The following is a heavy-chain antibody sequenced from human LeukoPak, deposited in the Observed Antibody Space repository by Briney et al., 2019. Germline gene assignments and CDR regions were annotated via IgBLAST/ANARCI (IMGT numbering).Heavy chain of an antibody. CDR1: GFTFSTYA. CDR2: ISGTGDST. V-gene: IGHV3-23*01. Sequence: GRSLRLSCAASGFTFSTYAMSWVSQAPGKGLEWVSSISGTGDSTYYADSVEGRFTISRDNSKNTLYLQMNSLRGEDTAVYYCAKDQGYSRSWYSPIFDYWGQGTLVTVSS. D-gene: IGHD6-13*01. J-gene: IGHJ4*02. CDR3: AKDQGYSRSWYSPIFDY.